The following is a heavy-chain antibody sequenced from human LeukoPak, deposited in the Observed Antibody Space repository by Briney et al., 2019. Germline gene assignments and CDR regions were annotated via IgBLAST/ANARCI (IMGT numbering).Heavy chain of an antibody. CDR2: INPNSGGT. J-gene: IGHJ4*02. Sequence: ASVKVSCKASGYTFTGYYMHWVRQAPGQGLEWMGWINPNSGGTNYAQKLQGRVTMTTDTSTSTAYMELRSLRSDDTAVYYCARVGLVYVIPFVWGQGTLVTVSS. CDR1: GYTFTGYY. V-gene: IGHV1-2*02. D-gene: IGHD2-8*01. CDR3: ARVGLVYVIPFV.